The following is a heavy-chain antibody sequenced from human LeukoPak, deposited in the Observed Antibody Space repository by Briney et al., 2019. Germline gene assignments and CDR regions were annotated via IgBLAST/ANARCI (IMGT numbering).Heavy chain of an antibody. J-gene: IGHJ3*02. CDR1: GGSISSYY. Sequence: PETLSLTCTVSGGSISSYYWSWIRQPPGKGLEWIAYIYYSGTTKYNASLKSRVTMSVDTSKNQFSLKLSSVTAADTAVYYCARMVRGVIDAFEIWGQGTMVTVSS. CDR2: IYYSGTT. CDR3: ARMVRGVIDAFEI. D-gene: IGHD3-10*01. V-gene: IGHV4-59*01.